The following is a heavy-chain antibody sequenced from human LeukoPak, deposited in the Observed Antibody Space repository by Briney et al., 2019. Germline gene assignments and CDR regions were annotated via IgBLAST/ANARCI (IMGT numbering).Heavy chain of an antibody. Sequence: GGSLRLSCAASGFPLRNYAMNWVRQAPGKGLEWVSSISGSGTNTYDANSVKGRFTISRDNSKNMLYLQMNSLRAEDTALYYCAKVQIQVEGGDAFDVWGQGTMVTVSS. CDR3: AKVQIQVEGGDAFDV. CDR2: ISGSGTNT. J-gene: IGHJ3*01. V-gene: IGHV3-23*01. CDR1: GFPLRNYA. D-gene: IGHD1-1*01.